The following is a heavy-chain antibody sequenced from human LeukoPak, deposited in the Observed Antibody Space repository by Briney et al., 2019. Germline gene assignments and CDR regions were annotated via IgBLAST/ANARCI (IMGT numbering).Heavy chain of an antibody. J-gene: IGHJ5*02. Sequence: ASVKVSCKASGGTFSSYAISWVRQAPGQGLEWMGGIIPIFGTANYAQKFQGRVTITADESTSTAYMELSSLRSEDTAVYYCARDSIFGIADNWFDPWGQGTLVTVSS. D-gene: IGHD3-10*01. CDR1: GGTFSSYA. CDR3: ARDSIFGIADNWFDP. V-gene: IGHV1-69*13. CDR2: IIPIFGTA.